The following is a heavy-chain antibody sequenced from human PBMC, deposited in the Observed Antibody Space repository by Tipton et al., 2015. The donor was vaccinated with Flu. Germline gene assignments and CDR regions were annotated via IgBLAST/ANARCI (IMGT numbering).Heavy chain of an antibody. J-gene: IGHJ4*02. D-gene: IGHD3-10*01. CDR3: ARASGSGTYVIFDY. CDR1: GDSMSSFY. Sequence: ILSLTCTVSGDSMSSFYWSWIRQPAGKGLEWIGRIYTSGSTKYNPSLKSRVTMSVDTSKNQFSLRLSSVTAADTAVYYCARASGSGTYVIFDYWGQGMLVTVSS. CDR2: IYTSGST. V-gene: IGHV4-4*07.